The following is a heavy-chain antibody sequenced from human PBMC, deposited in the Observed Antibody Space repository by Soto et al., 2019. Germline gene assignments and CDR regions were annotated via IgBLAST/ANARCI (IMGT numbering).Heavy chain of an antibody. CDR2: INPNSGGT. J-gene: IGHJ4*02. D-gene: IGHD2-15*01. CDR3: ARAGYCSGGSCYSVFDY. V-gene: IGHV1-2*04. CDR1: GYTFTGYY. Sequence: ASVKVSCKASGYTFTGYYMHWVRQAPGQGLEWMGWINPNSGGTNYAQKFQGWVTMTRDTSISTAYMELSRLRSDDTAVYYCARAGYCSGGSCYSVFDYWGQGTLVTVSS.